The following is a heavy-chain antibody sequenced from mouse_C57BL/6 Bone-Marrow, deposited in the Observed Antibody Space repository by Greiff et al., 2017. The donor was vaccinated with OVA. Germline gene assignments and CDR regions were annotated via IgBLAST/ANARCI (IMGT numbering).Heavy chain of an antibody. D-gene: IGHD1-1*02. CDR2: IYPGSGST. CDR1: GYTFTSYW. V-gene: IGHV1-55*01. J-gene: IGHJ2*01. CDR3: ARWGGVPFDY. Sequence: QVQLQQSGAELVKPGASVKMSCKASGYTFTSYWITWVKQRPGQGLEWIGDIYPGSGSTNYNEKFKSKATLTVDTSASTAYMQLSSLTSEDSAVYYCARWGGVPFDYWGQGTTLTVSS.